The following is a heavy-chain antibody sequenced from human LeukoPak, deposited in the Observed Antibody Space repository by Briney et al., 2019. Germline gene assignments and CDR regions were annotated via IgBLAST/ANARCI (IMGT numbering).Heavy chain of an antibody. Sequence: GGSLRLSCTASDFIIGSNYMSWVRQAPGKGLEWVSVIYRGGNTYYADSVRGRFTISRDNSKNTLYLQMNSLRAEDTAVYYCAKEFDYYDSSGYRWGQGTLVTVSS. D-gene: IGHD3-22*01. V-gene: IGHV3-53*01. J-gene: IGHJ5*02. CDR2: IYRGGNT. CDR1: DFIIGSNY. CDR3: AKEFDYYDSSGYR.